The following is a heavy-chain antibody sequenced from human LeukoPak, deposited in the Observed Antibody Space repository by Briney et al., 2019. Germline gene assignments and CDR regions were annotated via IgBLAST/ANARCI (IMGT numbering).Heavy chain of an antibody. J-gene: IGHJ4*02. CDR2: LYHSGST. CDR1: GYSIRSGYY. V-gene: IGHV4-38-2*02. D-gene: IGHD3-9*01. Sequence: SETLSLTCTVSGYSIRSGYYWGWIRQPPGKGLEWIGSLYHSGSTYYNPSLKSRVTMSVDTSKNHFSVKLSSVTAADTAVYYCARESEFDATGYLYWGQGILVTVSS. CDR3: ARESEFDATGYLY.